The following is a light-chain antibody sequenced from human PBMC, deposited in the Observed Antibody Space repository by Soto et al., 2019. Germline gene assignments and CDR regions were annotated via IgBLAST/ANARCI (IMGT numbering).Light chain of an antibody. J-gene: IGLJ1*01. CDR3: CSYAGAYIYV. CDR2: DVS. Sequence: QSALTQLLSVSGSPRQSVTISCTGTSSDIGAYNYVSWYQQHPGKVPKLMLYDVSKRPSGVPDRFSGSKSGNTASLTISGLQADDEADYYCCSYAGAYIYVFATGTKVTVL. V-gene: IGLV2-11*01. CDR1: SSDIGAYNY.